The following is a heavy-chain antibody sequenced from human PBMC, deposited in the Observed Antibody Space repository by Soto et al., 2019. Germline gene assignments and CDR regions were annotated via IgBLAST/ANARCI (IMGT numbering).Heavy chain of an antibody. V-gene: IGHV7-4-1*02. J-gene: IGHJ6*03. CDR2: INTNTGNP. CDR3: ARFREYDFWSGYYYYYYYMDV. Sequence: ASVKVSCKASGYTFTSYAMNWVRQAPGQGLEWMGWINTNTGNPTYAQGFTGRFVFSLDTSVSPAYLQISSLKAEDTAVYYCARFREYDFWSGYYYYYYYMDVWGKGTTVTVSS. D-gene: IGHD3-3*01. CDR1: GYTFTSYA.